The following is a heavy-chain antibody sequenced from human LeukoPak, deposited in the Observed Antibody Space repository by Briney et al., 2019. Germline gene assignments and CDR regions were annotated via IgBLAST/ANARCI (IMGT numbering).Heavy chain of an antibody. CDR1: GGSISSGGYY. V-gene: IGHV4-31*03. J-gene: IGHJ6*03. CDR3: ARGGYYDSSGYLPPHYYYMDV. CDR2: IYYSGST. D-gene: IGHD3-22*01. Sequence: SETLSLTCTVSGGSISSGGYYWSWIRQHPGKGLEWIGYIYYSGSTYYNPSLKSRVTISVDTSKNQFSLKLSSVTAADTAVYYRARGGYYDSSGYLPPHYYYMDVWGKGTTVTVSS.